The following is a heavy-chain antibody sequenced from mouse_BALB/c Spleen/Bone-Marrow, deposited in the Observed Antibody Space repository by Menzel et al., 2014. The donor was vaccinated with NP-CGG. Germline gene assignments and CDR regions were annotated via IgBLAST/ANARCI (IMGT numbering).Heavy chain of an antibody. D-gene: IGHD2-1*01. CDR1: GYSLTNYW. Sequence: SGAELVRPGASVKLSCKASGYSLTNYWMNWVKQTPGQGLEWIGMSHPSDSETRLNQKFKDKATLTADKYSNTAYMRPSSLTSEDSTVYYCARKGYGNYHYYAMDYWGQGTSVTVSS. CDR3: ARKGYGNYHYYAMDY. V-gene: IGHV1-74*04. CDR2: SHPSDSET. J-gene: IGHJ4*01.